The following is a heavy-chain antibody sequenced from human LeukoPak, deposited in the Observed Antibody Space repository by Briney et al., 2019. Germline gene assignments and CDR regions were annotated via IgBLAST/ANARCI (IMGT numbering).Heavy chain of an antibody. CDR2: INHSGST. CDR3: ARGSVRGEFDP. J-gene: IGHJ5*02. CDR1: GGSFSGYY. D-gene: IGHD3-10*01. V-gene: IGHV4-34*01. Sequence: SETLSLTCAVYGGSFSGYYWSWIRQSPGKGLEWIGEINHSGSTNYNPSLKSRVTTSVDTSKNQFSLKLSSVTAADTAVYSCARGSVRGEFDPWGQGTLVTVSS.